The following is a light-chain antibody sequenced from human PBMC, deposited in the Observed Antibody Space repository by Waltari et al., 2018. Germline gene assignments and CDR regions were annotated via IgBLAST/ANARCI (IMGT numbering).Light chain of an antibody. J-gene: IGKJ1*01. CDR1: QSVGKF. CDR2: EAS. Sequence: EVVLTQSPGTLSVSLGERATLSCRASQSVGKFLAWYQKKPGQAPRLRIYEASSRATGIPDRFSGSGFGTDFSLTISRLEPEDFAVYYCQHYVRLPVSFGQGTKVGIK. CDR3: QHYVRLPVS. V-gene: IGKV3-20*01.